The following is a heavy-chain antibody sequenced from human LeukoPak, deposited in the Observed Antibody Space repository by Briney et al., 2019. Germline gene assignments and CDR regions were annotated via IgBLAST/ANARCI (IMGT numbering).Heavy chain of an antibody. CDR2: IIPIFATA. CDR1: GGTFNNYT. Sequence: SVKVSCKASGGTFNNYTISWVRQAPGHGLEWMGGIIPIFATANYAQRFQGKVTITADKSTSTAYMELSSLRSEDTAVYYCAREEEGEGYYDFWSGYVFGYYFDYWGQGTLVTVSS. J-gene: IGHJ4*02. D-gene: IGHD3-3*01. V-gene: IGHV1-69*06. CDR3: AREEEGEGYYDFWSGYVFGYYFDY.